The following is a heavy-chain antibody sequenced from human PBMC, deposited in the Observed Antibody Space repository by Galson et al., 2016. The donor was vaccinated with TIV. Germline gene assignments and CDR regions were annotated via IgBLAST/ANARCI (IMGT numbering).Heavy chain of an antibody. J-gene: IGHJ4*02. V-gene: IGHV3-48*02. D-gene: IGHD3-22*01. CDR2: ISSSGSTI. Sequence: SLRLSCAASGFTFRSYGMHWVRQAPGQGLEWVSYISSSGSTIYYADSVKGRFTISTDNAKDSLYLQMNSLRDEDTAVYYCARLSAGYYDFDCWGQGTLVTVSS. CDR3: ARLSAGYYDFDC. CDR1: GFTFRSYG.